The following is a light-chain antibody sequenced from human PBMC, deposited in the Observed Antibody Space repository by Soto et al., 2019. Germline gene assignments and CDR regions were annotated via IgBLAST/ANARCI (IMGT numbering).Light chain of an antibody. J-gene: IGLJ2*01. V-gene: IGLV2-14*03. Sequence: QSALTQPASVSGSPGQSITISCTGTSSVIGNYNYVSWYQQHPGKAPKLMIYDVNNRPSGVSSRFSGSKSGNTASLTISGLQAEDEADYYCSSYTTSSLVVFGGGTKLTVL. CDR2: DVN. CDR1: SSVIGNYNY. CDR3: SSYTTSSLVV.